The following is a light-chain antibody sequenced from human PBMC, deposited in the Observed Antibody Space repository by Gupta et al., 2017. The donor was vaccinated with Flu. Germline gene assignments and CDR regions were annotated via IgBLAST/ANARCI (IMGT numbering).Light chain of an antibody. CDR3: QQYDNLPALT. CDR1: QAIGKY. J-gene: IGKJ4*01. V-gene: IGKV1-33*01. Sequence: DIQMTQSPSSLSASVGDRVTITCQASQAIGKYLNWYQQKPGKAPKLLIYDTSNLETGVPSRFSGSGYGTDFTFTISSRQLEDVASYYCQQYDNLPALTFGGGTKVEIK. CDR2: DTS.